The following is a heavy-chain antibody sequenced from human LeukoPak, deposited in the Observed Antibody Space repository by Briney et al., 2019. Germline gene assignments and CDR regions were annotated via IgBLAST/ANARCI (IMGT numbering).Heavy chain of an antibody. Sequence: ASVRVSCKASGYTFTGYYMHWVRQAPGQGLEWMGWINPNSGGTNYAQKFQGRVTMTRDTSISTAYMELSRLRSDDTAVYYCARGRPYIVVVVAAPDMDVRGKGTTVTVSS. J-gene: IGHJ6*03. D-gene: IGHD2-15*01. CDR2: INPNSGGT. CDR1: GYTFTGYY. V-gene: IGHV1-2*02. CDR3: ARGRPYIVVVVAAPDMDV.